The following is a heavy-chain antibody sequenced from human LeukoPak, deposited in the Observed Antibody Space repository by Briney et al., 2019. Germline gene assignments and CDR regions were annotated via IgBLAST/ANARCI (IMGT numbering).Heavy chain of an antibody. V-gene: IGHV4-59*01. D-gene: IGHD6-13*01. CDR1: GGSISSYY. J-gene: IGHJ3*02. CDR3: AREVTGLAAAGGDAFDI. Sequence: SETLFLTCTVSGGSISSYYWSWIRQPPGKGLEWIGYIYYSGSTNYNPSLKSRVTISVDTSKNQFSLKLSSVTAADTAVYYCAREVTGLAAAGGDAFDIWGQGTMVTVSS. CDR2: IYYSGST.